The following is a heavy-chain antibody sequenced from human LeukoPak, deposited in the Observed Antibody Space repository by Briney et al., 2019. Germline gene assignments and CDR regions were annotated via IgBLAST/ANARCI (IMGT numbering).Heavy chain of an antibody. CDR2: ISAYTGHT. D-gene: IGHD6-19*01. V-gene: IGHV1-18*04. Sequence: ASVKVSCKASGNTFTSYGISWVRQAPGQGLEWMGWISAYTGHTDYPQKLQGRVTMTMDTSTSTTYMDLRSLRSEDTAVYYCARSFSRGWYSDYWGQGTLVPVSS. CDR1: GNTFTSYG. J-gene: IGHJ4*02. CDR3: ARSFSRGWYSDY.